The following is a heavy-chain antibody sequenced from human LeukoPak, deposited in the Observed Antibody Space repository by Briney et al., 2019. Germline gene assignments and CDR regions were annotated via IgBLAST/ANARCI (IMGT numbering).Heavy chain of an antibody. V-gene: IGHV1-18*01. CDR2: ISAYNGNT. J-gene: IGHJ4*02. D-gene: IGHD2-15*01. CDR1: GYTFTSYG. Sequence: GASVKVSCKASGYTFTSYGISWVRQAPGQGLEWMGWISAYNGNTNYAQKLQGRVAMTTDTSTSTAYMELRSLRSDDTAVYYCARGSVGYCSGGSCYSALGYWGQGTLVTVSS. CDR3: ARGSVGYCSGGSCYSALGY.